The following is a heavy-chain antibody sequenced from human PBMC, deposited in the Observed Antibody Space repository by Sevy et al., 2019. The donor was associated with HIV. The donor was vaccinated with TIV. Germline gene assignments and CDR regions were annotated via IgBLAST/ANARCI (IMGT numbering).Heavy chain of an antibody. J-gene: IGHJ6*02. V-gene: IGHV3-21*01. CDR3: ARVSYGGDYYYYGMDV. CDR2: ISSSSSYI. D-gene: IGHD4-17*01. Sequence: GGSLRLSCAASGFTFSSYSMNWVRQAPGKGLEWVSSISSSSSYIYYADSVKGRFTISRDNAKNSLYLQMNSLRAEDTAVYYCARVSYGGDYYYYGMDVWGQRTTVTVSS. CDR1: GFTFSSYS.